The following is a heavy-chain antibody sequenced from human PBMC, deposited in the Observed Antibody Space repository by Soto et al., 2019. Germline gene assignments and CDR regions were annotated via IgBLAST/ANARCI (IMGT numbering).Heavy chain of an antibody. V-gene: IGHV1-69*13. CDR1: GGTFSSYA. CDR2: IIPIFGTA. D-gene: IGHD5-18*01. CDR3: ARDQSDSYGPYGMDV. J-gene: IGHJ6*02. Sequence: GASVKVSCKASGGTFSSYAISWVRQAPGQGLEWMGGIIPIFGTANYAQKFQGRVTITADESTSTAYMELSSLRSEDTAVYYCARDQSDSYGPYGMDVWGQGTTVTVSS.